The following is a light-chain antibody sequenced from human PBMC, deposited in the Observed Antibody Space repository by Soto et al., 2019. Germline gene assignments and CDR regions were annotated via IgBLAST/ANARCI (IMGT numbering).Light chain of an antibody. CDR2: KAS. Sequence: DIQMTQSPSTLSASVGDRVTITCRASQSISSWLAWYQQKPGKAPKLLIYKASSLESGVPSRFGGSGSGTEFTLTISSLQPDDFATYYCQQYSSYSATFGQGTKVAIK. CDR3: QQYSSYSAT. V-gene: IGKV1-5*03. CDR1: QSISSW. J-gene: IGKJ1*01.